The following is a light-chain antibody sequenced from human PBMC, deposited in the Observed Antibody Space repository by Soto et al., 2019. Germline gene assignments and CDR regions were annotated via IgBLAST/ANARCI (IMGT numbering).Light chain of an antibody. Sequence: EDVLTQSPGTLSLSAGKRATLSCRASQSVSSSYLAWYQQKPGQAPRLLIYGASSRATGIPDRFSGSGSGTDFTLTISRLEPEDFAVYYCQQYGSSPRTFGQGTKVDIK. J-gene: IGKJ1*01. V-gene: IGKV3-20*01. CDR3: QQYGSSPRT. CDR2: GAS. CDR1: QSVSSSY.